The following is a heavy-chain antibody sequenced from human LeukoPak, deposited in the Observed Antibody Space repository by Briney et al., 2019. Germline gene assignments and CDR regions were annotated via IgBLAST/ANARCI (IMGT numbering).Heavy chain of an antibody. CDR2: IYYSGST. J-gene: IGHJ4*02. D-gene: IGHD4-23*01. Sequence: SETLSLTCTVSGGSISSSSYYRGWIRQPPGKGLEWIGSIYYSGSTYYNPSLESRVTISVDTSKNQFSLKLSSVTAADTAMYYCARTVVEVYSGNSVDSGAPSKFDYWGQGTLVTVSS. V-gene: IGHV4-39*07. CDR1: GGSISSSSYY. CDR3: ARTVVEVYSGNSVDSGAPSKFDY.